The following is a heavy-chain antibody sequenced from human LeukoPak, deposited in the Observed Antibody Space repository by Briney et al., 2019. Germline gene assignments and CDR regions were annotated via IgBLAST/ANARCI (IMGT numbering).Heavy chain of an antibody. CDR1: GGSFSGYY. D-gene: IGHD3-10*01. Sequence: KPSETLSLTCAVYGGSFSGYYWSWIRQPPGKGLEWIGEINHSGSTNYNPSLKSRVTISVDTSKNQFSLKLSSVTAADTAVYYCARDRYGGYFDYCGQGTLVTVSS. J-gene: IGHJ4*02. CDR3: ARDRYGGYFDY. V-gene: IGHV4-34*01. CDR2: INHSGST.